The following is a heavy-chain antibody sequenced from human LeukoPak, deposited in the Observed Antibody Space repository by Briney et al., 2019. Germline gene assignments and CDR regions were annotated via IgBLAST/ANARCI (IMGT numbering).Heavy chain of an antibody. CDR2: ISGNGLQT. Sequence: PGGSLRLSCSASGFTFSRFAMTWVRHLPGRGLEWVSTISGNGLQTFYADSVKGRFSVSRDNSKNIVYLQMDSLRADDSALYSCAKDANYLDSSDYFNPLDFWGPGTLVTVAS. CDR1: GFTFSRFA. CDR3: AKDANYLDSSDYFNPLDF. J-gene: IGHJ4*02. V-gene: IGHV3-23*01. D-gene: IGHD6-19*01.